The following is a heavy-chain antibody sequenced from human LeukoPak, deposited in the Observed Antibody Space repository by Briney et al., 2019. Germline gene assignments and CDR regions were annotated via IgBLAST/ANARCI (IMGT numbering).Heavy chain of an antibody. CDR1: GYTFTGYY. D-gene: IGHD3-10*01. J-gene: IGHJ4*02. CDR2: INPNSGGT. V-gene: IGHV1-2*02. CDR3: ARGPREYYYGSGSYRTLDY. Sequence: ASVKVSCKASGYTFTGYYMHWVRQAPGQGLEWMGWINPNSGGTNYAQKFQGRVTVTRDTSISTAYMELSRLRSDDTAVYYCARGPREYYYGSGSYRTLDYWGQGTLVTVSS.